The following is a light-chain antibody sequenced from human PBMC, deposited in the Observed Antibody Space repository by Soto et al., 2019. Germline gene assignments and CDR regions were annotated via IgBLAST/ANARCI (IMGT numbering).Light chain of an antibody. CDR2: DAS. V-gene: IGKV3D-11*02. J-gene: IGKJ1*01. CDR1: QSVSSY. CDR3: QQRSNWPWT. Sequence: EIVLTQSPATLSLSPGERATLSCRASQSVSSYLAWYQQKPGQAPRLLIYDASNSATDIPARFSGSGPGTDFTLTISSLEPEDFAVYYCQQRSNWPWTFGQGTKVEIK.